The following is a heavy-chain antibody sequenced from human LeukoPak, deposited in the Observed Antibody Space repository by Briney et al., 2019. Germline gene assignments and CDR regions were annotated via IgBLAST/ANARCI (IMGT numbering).Heavy chain of an antibody. CDR3: ARERGRVVPAYYHYMDV. J-gene: IGHJ6*03. CDR1: GFTASSNY. Sequence: GGSLRLSCAASGFTASSNYMSWVRQAPGKGLEWVSVIYSGGSTYYADSVKGRFTISRDNAKNTLYLQMNSLRAEDTAVYYCARERGRVVPAYYHYMDVWGKGTTVTVSS. D-gene: IGHD2-2*01. CDR2: IYSGGST. V-gene: IGHV3-53*01.